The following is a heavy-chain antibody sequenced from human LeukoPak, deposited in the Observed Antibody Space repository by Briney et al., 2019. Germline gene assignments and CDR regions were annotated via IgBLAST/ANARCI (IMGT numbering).Heavy chain of an antibody. Sequence: GGSLRLSCVASGFTFSDYWMSWVRQAPGKGLEWVANIKEDGSIEDYVDSVKGRFTVSRDNAKNSLYLEMNSLRVEDTAVYYCVSQQVAPPWGQGTLVIASS. V-gene: IGHV3-7*01. CDR2: IKEDGSIE. J-gene: IGHJ5*02. CDR3: VSQQVAPP. D-gene: IGHD5-12*01. CDR1: GFTFSDYW.